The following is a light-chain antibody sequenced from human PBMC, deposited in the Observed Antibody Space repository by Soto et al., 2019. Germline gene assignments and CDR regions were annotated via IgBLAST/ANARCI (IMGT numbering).Light chain of an antibody. CDR3: QQRCDWPLT. CDR1: QSVSGY. V-gene: IGKV3-11*01. CDR2: DVS. Sequence: EVVLTQSPATLSLSPGERATLSCRASQSVSGYLAWYQQKPGQAPRLLIYDVSNRATGIPARFSGSGSGTDFTLAISSLEPEDFAVCYCQQRCDWPLTFGGGTKVEIK. J-gene: IGKJ4*01.